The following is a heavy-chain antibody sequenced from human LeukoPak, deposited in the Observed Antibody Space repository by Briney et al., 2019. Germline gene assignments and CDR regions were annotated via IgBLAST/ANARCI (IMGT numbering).Heavy chain of an antibody. CDR2: IYYTGST. V-gene: IGHV4-59*01. Sequence: SETLSLTCAVSGGSISSYFWSWIRQPPGKGLEWIAYIYYTGSTTYNPSLMSRVTMSIDTSKNQFSLNLSSVTAADTAVYYCAKVRGNAYGDYCLDPWGQGTLVTVSS. CDR3: AKVRGNAYGDYCLDP. D-gene: IGHD4-17*01. CDR1: GGSISSYF. J-gene: IGHJ5*02.